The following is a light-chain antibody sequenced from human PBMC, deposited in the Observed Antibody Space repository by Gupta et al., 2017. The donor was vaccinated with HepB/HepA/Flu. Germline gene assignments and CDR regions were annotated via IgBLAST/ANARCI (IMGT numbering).Light chain of an antibody. Sequence: DIVMTQSPSTRSVSPGERATLSCRDSESISSNSAWHQQKPGQAPRLLIYGASPRSTGLPARFSGSASATDFTLTISILPSEDFAVYYCQQYNTWPRTFGQGTKVEIK. CDR3: QQYNTWPRT. CDR2: GAS. V-gene: IGKV3-15*01. J-gene: IGKJ1*01. CDR1: ESISSN.